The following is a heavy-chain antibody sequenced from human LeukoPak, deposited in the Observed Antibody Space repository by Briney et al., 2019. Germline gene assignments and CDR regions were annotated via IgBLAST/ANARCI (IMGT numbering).Heavy chain of an antibody. CDR1: GFTFSSYS. CDR2: ISSSSSYI. D-gene: IGHD3-10*01. V-gene: IGHV3-21*01. J-gene: IGHJ6*02. Sequence: GGSLRLSCAASGFTFSSYSMNWVRQAPGKGLEWVSSISSSSSYIYYADSVKGRFTISRDNAKNSLYLQMNSLRAEDTAVYYCARLGVGYYGSGSYGYGMAVWGQGTTVTVSS. CDR3: ARLGVGYYGSGSYGYGMAV.